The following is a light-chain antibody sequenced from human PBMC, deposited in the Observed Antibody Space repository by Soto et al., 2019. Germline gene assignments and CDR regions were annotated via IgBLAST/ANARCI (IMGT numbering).Light chain of an antibody. CDR2: QDN. Sequence: SYELTQPPSVSVSPGQTASITCSGDKLGDKYACWYQQKPGQSPVLVIYQDNKRPSGIPERFSGSNSGNTATLTISGTQAMDEDDYYCHAWDSSTYVFGTGTKVTVL. CDR3: HAWDSSTYV. V-gene: IGLV3-1*01. J-gene: IGLJ1*01. CDR1: KLGDKY.